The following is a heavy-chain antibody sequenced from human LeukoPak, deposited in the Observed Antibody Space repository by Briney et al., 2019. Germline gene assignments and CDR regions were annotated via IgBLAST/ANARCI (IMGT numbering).Heavy chain of an antibody. V-gene: IGHV3-15*01. CDR2: IKSKTDGGTT. CDR1: GFTFSNAW. Sequence: GGSLRLSCAASGFTFSNAWMSWVRQAPGKGLEWVGRIKSKTDGGTTDYAAPVKGRFTISRDDSKNTLYLQMNSLKTEDTAVYCCTTDLWVTMIVVPPFDIWGQGTMVTVSS. D-gene: IGHD3-22*01. CDR3: TTDLWVTMIVVPPFDI. J-gene: IGHJ3*02.